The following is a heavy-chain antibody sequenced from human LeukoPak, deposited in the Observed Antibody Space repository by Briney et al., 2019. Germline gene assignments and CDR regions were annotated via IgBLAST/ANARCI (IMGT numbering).Heavy chain of an antibody. Sequence: GGPLRLSCAASGFTFSSYAMSWVRQAPGKGLEWVSAISGSGGSTYYADSAKGRFTISRDNSKNTLYLQMNSLRAEDTAVYYCAKTIVVVTATPHYWGQGTLVTVSS. V-gene: IGHV3-23*01. CDR1: GFTFSSYA. J-gene: IGHJ4*02. CDR3: AKTIVVVTATPHY. D-gene: IGHD2-21*02. CDR2: ISGSGGST.